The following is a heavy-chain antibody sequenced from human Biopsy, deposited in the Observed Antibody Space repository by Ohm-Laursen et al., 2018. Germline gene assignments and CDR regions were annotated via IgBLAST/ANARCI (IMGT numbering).Heavy chain of an antibody. CDR2: ISYTGGI. CDR3: ARMPHFDY. Sequence: LRLSCAASGFTFSGFSMNWVRQAPGKGLEWLAYISYTGGITSNPSLNGRATMSLDTSKNQFSLRLIYVTAADTAVYYCARMPHFDYWGQGILVTVSS. D-gene: IGHD2-2*01. V-gene: IGHV4-59*01. J-gene: IGHJ4*02. CDR1: GFTFSGFS.